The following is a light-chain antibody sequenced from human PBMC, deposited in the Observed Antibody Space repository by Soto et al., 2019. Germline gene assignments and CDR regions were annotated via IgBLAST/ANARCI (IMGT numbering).Light chain of an antibody. CDR1: QTVSSNY. CDR2: GAD. V-gene: IGKV3-20*01. CDR3: HHYANGRDT. Sequence: NVLTQSPGTLSLSPGERATLDCRATQTVSSNYLAWYQQKAAQPPRLLIYGADTRATGIPDRFSGSGSGADFTLTISRLEPEDFAVYYCHHYANGRDTFGQGTKVE. J-gene: IGKJ2*01.